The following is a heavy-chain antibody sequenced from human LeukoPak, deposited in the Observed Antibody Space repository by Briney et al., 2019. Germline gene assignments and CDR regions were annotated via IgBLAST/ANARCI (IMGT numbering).Heavy chain of an antibody. Sequence: PGGPLRLSCAPSRFHLYDYVMHWLRHAPGKGLEWVSGISWNSGSIRYVHSVKGRFTISRDNAKNSLYLQMDSLRPEGTALYYCTKGSGTLVAAIDYWGQGTLVTVSS. CDR3: TKGSGTLVAAIDY. J-gene: IGHJ4*02. CDR1: RFHLYDYV. CDR2: ISWNSGSI. D-gene: IGHD5-12*01. V-gene: IGHV3-9*01.